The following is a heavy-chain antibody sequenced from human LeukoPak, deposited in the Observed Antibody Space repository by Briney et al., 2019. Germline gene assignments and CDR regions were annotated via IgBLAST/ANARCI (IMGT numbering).Heavy chain of an antibody. V-gene: IGHV3-23*01. J-gene: IGHJ6*02. CDR3: AKARAYYDILSPFYYYYGMDV. CDR2: ISGSGGST. D-gene: IGHD3-9*01. CDR1: GFTFSSYA. Sequence: PGGSLRLSCAASGFTFSSYAMSWVRQAPGKGLEWVSAISGSGGSTYYADSVKGRFAISRDNSKNTLYLQMNSLRAEDTAVYYCAKARAYYDILSPFYYYYGMDVWGQGTTVTVSS.